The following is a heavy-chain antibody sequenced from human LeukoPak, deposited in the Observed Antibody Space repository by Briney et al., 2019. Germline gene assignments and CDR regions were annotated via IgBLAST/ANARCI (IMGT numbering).Heavy chain of an antibody. CDR2: INPSGGST. CDR3: ARGGYSSSWYTGGPRY. Sequence: ASVKVSCKASGYTFTGYYMHWVRQAPGQGLEWMGIINPSGGSTSYAQKFQGRVTMTRDTSTSTVYMELSSLRSEDTAVYYCARGGYSSSWYTGGPRYWGQGTLVTVSS. J-gene: IGHJ4*02. D-gene: IGHD6-13*01. V-gene: IGHV1-46*01. CDR1: GYTFTGYY.